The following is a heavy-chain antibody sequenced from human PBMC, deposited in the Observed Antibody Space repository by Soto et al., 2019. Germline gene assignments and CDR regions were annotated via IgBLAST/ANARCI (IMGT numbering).Heavy chain of an antibody. CDR3: AKGSSIVVVVAQVDY. Sequence: QVQLVESGGGVVQPGRSLRLSCAASGFTFSSYGMHWVRQAPGKGLEWVAVISYDGSNKYYADSVKGRFTISRDNSKNTLYLQMNSLRAEDTAVYYCAKGSSIVVVVAQVDYWGLGTLVTVSS. J-gene: IGHJ4*02. CDR1: GFTFSSYG. CDR2: ISYDGSNK. D-gene: IGHD2-15*01. V-gene: IGHV3-30*18.